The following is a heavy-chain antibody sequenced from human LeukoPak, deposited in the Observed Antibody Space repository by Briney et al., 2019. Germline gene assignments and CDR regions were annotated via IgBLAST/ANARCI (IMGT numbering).Heavy chain of an antibody. D-gene: IGHD3-10*01. CDR2: ISSSSTYT. CDR1: GFTSSDYY. J-gene: IGHJ2*01. Sequence: RPGGSLRLSCAASGFTSSDYYMSWIRQAPGKGLEWVSYISSSSTYTKYADSVKGRFAISRDNAKNSLYLQMDSLRAEDTAVYYCARYGSGSYWYFDLWGRGTQVTVSS. CDR3: ARYGSGSYWYFDL. V-gene: IGHV3-11*03.